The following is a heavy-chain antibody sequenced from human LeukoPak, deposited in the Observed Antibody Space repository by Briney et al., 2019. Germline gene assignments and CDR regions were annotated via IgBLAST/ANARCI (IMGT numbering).Heavy chain of an antibody. D-gene: IGHD3-22*01. CDR2: IIPIFGTA. Sequence: SVKVSCKASGGTFTSYAISWVRQAPGQGLEWMGGIIPIFGTANYAQKFQGRVTITADESTSTAYMELSSLRSEDTAVYYCARSEYYYDSSGPNWFDPWGQGTLVTVSS. V-gene: IGHV1-69*13. CDR3: ARSEYYYDSSGPNWFDP. J-gene: IGHJ5*02. CDR1: GGTFTSYA.